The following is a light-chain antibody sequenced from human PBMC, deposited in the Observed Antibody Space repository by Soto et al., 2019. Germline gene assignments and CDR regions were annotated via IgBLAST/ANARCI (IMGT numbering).Light chain of an antibody. CDR2: VTS. CDR3: QQYGSSLPYT. Sequence: EIVLTQSPGTLSLSPGERATLSCRASQSVSSSYLAWYQQKPGQAPRLLIYVTSSRATGIPDRFSGSGSGTDFTLTISRLEPADFAVYYCQQYGSSLPYTFGQGTNLEIK. V-gene: IGKV3-20*01. CDR1: QSVSSSY. J-gene: IGKJ2*01.